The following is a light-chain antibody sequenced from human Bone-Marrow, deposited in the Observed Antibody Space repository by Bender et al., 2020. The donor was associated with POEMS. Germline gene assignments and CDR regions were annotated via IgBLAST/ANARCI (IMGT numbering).Light chain of an antibody. J-gene: IGLJ3*02. CDR1: SSNIGGNN. CDR2: SNY. CDR3: SSWDDSLSGWV. V-gene: IGLV1-44*01. Sequence: QSALTQPPSASGTPGQRVTISCSGSSSNIGGNNVNWYQHLPGTAPRLVVYSNYQRPSGVPARFSGSKSGTSASLAISDIQSEDEGDYYCSSWDDSLSGWVFGGGTKLTVL.